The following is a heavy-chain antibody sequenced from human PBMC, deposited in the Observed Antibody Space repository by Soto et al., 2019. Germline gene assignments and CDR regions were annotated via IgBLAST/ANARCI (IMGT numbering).Heavy chain of an antibody. V-gene: IGHV4-30-4*01. CDR2: IYYSGST. D-gene: IGHD6-19*01. CDR1: GGSISSGDYY. CDR3: ARERPDGCRLDP. J-gene: IGHJ5*02. Sequence: QVQLQESGPGLVKPSQTLSLTCTVSGGSISSGDYYWSWIRQPPGKGLEWIGYIYYSGSTYYNPSLESRVTISVDPSKNQFSLKLSSVTAADTAVYYCARERPDGCRLDPWGQGTRVTVSS.